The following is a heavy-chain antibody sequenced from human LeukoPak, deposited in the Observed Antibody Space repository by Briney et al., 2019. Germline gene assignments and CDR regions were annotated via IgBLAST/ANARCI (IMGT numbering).Heavy chain of an antibody. CDR1: GYTFTSYY. D-gene: IGHD4-11*01. Sequence: ASVKVSCKASGYTFTSYYMHWVRQAPGQGLEWMGRINPNSGGTNYAQKFQGRVTMTRDTSISTAYMELSRLRSDDTAVYYCARSDYSNYTPYYYYGMDVWGQGTTVTVSS. CDR3: ARSDYSNYTPYYYYGMDV. J-gene: IGHJ6*02. CDR2: INPNSGGT. V-gene: IGHV1-2*06.